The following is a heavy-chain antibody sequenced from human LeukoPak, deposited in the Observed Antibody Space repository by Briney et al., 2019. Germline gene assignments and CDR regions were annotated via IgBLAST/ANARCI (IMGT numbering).Heavy chain of an antibody. J-gene: IGHJ6*02. Sequence: ASVKVSCKASGYTFTSYYMHWVRQATGQGLEWMGWMNPNSGNTGYAQKFQGRVTMTRNTSISTAYMELSSLRSEDTAVYYCARVEKIYDFWSGYYSAGNYYYYGMDVWGQGTTVTVSS. D-gene: IGHD3-3*01. V-gene: IGHV1-8*02. CDR3: ARVEKIYDFWSGYYSAGNYYYYGMDV. CDR2: MNPNSGNT. CDR1: GYTFTSYY.